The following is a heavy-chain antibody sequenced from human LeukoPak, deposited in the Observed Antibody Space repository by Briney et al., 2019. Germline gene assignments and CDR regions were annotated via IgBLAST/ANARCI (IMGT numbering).Heavy chain of an antibody. CDR2: IRYDGTKK. CDR1: GFHISRNG. J-gene: IGHJ4*02. Sequence: PGGSLRLSCAASGFHISRNGMHWVRQAPGKGLEWVAFIRYDGTKKFYGDSVRGRFTISRDNSKNTLYLEMNSLRHEDTAVYSCARDFDDVNGDFYYIPDFWGQGTLVTVSS. CDR3: ARDFDDVNGDFYYIPDF. D-gene: IGHD3-10*02. V-gene: IGHV3-30*02.